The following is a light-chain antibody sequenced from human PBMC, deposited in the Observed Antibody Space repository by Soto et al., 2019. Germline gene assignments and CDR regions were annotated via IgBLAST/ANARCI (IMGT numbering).Light chain of an antibody. V-gene: IGKV1-39*01. CDR3: QQSYTTPST. Sequence: DIQITQSPSSLSSFVGDRVTITCLSSQSISNYLNWYQQKPGKAPKLLIYAASSLQSGVPSRFSGSGSGTDFTLTISSLQAEDFATYYCQQSYTTPSTFGGGTKV. CDR2: AAS. J-gene: IGKJ4*01. CDR1: QSISNY.